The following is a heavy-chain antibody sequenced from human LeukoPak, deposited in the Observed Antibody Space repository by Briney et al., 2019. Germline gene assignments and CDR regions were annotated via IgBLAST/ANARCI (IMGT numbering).Heavy chain of an antibody. D-gene: IGHD1-26*01. CDR3: AREDSGGCYCFFS. Sequence: ASVKVSCMASGYTFTGYYMHWVRQAPGQGLEWMGWINPNSGGTNYAQKFQGRVTMTRDTSISTAYMELSRLRSDDTAVYYCAREDSGGCYCFFSWGQGALVTVSS. J-gene: IGHJ5*02. CDR2: INPNSGGT. CDR1: GYTFTGYY. V-gene: IGHV1-2*02.